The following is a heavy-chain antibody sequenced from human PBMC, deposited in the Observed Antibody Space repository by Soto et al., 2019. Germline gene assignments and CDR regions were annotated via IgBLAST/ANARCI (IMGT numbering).Heavy chain of an antibody. Sequence: EVQLVESGGGLVKPGGSLRLSCAASGFTFSSYSMNWVRQAPGKGLEWVSSISSSSSYIYYADSVKGRFTISRDNAKNSLYLQMNSLRAEDTAVYYCAREDGYSGYESTHYYYGMDVWGQGTTVTVSS. J-gene: IGHJ6*02. V-gene: IGHV3-21*01. CDR1: GFTFSSYS. CDR2: ISSSSSYI. CDR3: AREDGYSGYESTHYYYGMDV. D-gene: IGHD5-12*01.